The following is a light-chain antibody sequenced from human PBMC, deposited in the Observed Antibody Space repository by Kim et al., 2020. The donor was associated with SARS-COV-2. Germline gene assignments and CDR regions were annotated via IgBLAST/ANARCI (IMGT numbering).Light chain of an antibody. CDR1: SGSIASNY. CDR2: EDN. V-gene: IGLV6-57*04. Sequence: NFMLTQPHSVSESPGKTVTISCTRSSGSIASNYVQWYQQRPCSAPPTVIYEDNQRPSGVPDRFSGSIDSSSNSASLTISGLKTEDDADYYCQSYDSSNWVFGGGAQLTVL. J-gene: IGLJ3*02. CDR3: QSYDSSNWV.